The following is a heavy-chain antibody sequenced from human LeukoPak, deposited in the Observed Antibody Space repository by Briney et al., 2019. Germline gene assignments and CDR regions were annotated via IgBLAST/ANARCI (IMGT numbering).Heavy chain of an antibody. CDR2: ISSSSSTI. Sequence: PGGSLRLSCAASGFTFSSYSMNWVRQAPGKGLEWVSYISSSSSTIYYADSVKGRFTISRDNAKNSLYLQMNSLRDDDTAVYYCARVSGSYNADYWGQGTLVTVSS. D-gene: IGHD1-26*01. V-gene: IGHV3-48*02. CDR1: GFTFSSYS. CDR3: ARVSGSYNADY. J-gene: IGHJ4*02.